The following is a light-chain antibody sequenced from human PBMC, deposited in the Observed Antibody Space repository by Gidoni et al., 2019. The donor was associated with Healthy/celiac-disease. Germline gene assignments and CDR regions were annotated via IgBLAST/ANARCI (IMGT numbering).Light chain of an antibody. Sequence: EIVMTQSPATLSVSPGERATLSCRASQSVSSNLAWYQQKPGQAPRLLIYGASTSATGIPARFSGSGSGTEFTLTISSLQSEDFAFYYCQQYNNWPRAFXGXTKVEIK. CDR2: GAS. J-gene: IGKJ4*01. CDR3: QQYNNWPRA. CDR1: QSVSSN. V-gene: IGKV3-15*01.